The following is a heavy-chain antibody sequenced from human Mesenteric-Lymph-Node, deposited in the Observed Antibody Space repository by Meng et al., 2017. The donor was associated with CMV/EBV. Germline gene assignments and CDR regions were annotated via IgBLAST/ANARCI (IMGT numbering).Heavy chain of an antibody. V-gene: IGHV4-61*01. CDR1: GGSVSSGSYY. Sequence: SETLSLTCTVSGGSVSSGSYYWSWIRQPPGKGLEWIGYIFYSGSTNYNPSLKSRVTISVDTSKNQFSLRLSSVTAADTALYYCARMSGYDTLTGNDAFDFWGPGTMVTVSS. CDR3: ARMSGYDTLTGNDAFDF. J-gene: IGHJ3*01. CDR2: IFYSGST. D-gene: IGHD3-9*01.